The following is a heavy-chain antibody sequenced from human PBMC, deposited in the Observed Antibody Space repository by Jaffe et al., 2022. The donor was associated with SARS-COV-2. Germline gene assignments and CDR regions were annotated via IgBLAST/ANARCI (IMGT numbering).Heavy chain of an antibody. CDR3: TRDPAPVVTPMYFDY. CDR2: IRSKAYGGTT. V-gene: IGHV3-49*05. CDR1: GFTFGDYA. Sequence: EVQLVESGGGLVKPGRSLRLSCTASGFTFGDYAMSWFRQAPGKGLEWVGFIRSKAYGGTTEYAASVKGRFTISRDDSKSIAYLQMNSLKTEDTAVYYCTRDPAPVVTPMYFDYWGQGTLVTVSS. J-gene: IGHJ4*02. D-gene: IGHD2-21*02.